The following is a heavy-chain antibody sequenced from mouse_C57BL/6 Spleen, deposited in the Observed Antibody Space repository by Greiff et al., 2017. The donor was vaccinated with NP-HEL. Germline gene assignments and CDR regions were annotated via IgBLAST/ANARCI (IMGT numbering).Heavy chain of an antibody. Sequence: QVQLQQPGAELVKPGASVKLSCKASGYTFTSYWMHWVKQRPGRGLEWIGRIDPNSGGTKYNEKFKSKATLTVDKTSSTAYMQLSSLTSEDSAVYYCARGPTYYDYDDWYIDDWGTGTTVTVSS. CDR3: ARGPTYYDYDDWYIDD. CDR2: IDPNSGGT. D-gene: IGHD2-4*01. CDR1: GYTFTSYW. J-gene: IGHJ1*03. V-gene: IGHV1-72*01.